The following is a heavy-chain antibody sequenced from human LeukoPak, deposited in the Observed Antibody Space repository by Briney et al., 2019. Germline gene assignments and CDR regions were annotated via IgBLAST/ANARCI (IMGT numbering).Heavy chain of an antibody. Sequence: GGSLRLSCAASGFTVSSNYMSWVRQAPGKGLEWVSVIYSGGSTYYADSVKGRFTISRDNSKNTLYLQMNSLRAEDAAVYYCARANYGGDFDYWGQGTLVTVSS. CDR2: IYSGGST. CDR3: ARANYGGDFDY. D-gene: IGHD4-23*01. CDR1: GFTVSSNY. J-gene: IGHJ4*02. V-gene: IGHV3-53*01.